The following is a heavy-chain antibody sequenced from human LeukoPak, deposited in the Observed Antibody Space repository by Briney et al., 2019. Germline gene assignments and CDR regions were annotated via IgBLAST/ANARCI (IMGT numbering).Heavy chain of an antibody. CDR3: ARGLRYCSGGRCYFSPPYYYYMDV. D-gene: IGHD2-15*01. J-gene: IGHJ6*03. CDR2: MNPNSGNT. V-gene: IGHV1-8*01. CDR1: GYTFTSFD. Sequence: ASVKVSCKASGYTFTSFDMNWVRQATGQGLEWMGWMNPNSGNTGYAQKFQGRVTMTRNTSISTAYMELSSLRSEDTAVYYCARGLRYCSGGRCYFSPPYYYYMDVWGKGTSVTISS.